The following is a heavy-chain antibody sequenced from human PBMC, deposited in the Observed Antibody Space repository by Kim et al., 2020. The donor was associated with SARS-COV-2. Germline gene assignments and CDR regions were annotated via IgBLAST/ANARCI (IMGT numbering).Heavy chain of an antibody. V-gene: IGHV3-74*01. CDR1: GFTFSSYW. CDR3: ARGFDSSGSAY. J-gene: IGHJ4*02. D-gene: IGHD3-22*01. Sequence: GGSLRLSCAASGFTFSSYWMHWVRQAPGKGLVWVSRINSDGRSISYADYVKGRFTISRDNAKNTLYLQMNSLRAEDTAVYYCARGFDSSGSAYWGQGTLVTVSS. CDR2: INSDGRSI.